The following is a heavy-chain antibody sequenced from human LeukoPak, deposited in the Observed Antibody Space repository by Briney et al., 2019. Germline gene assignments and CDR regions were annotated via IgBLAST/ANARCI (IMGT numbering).Heavy chain of an antibody. CDR3: ARYGSGSTWFDP. Sequence: SQTLSLTCTVSGGSISSDNYQWSWIRQPPGKGLEWIGYINYSGSTYYNPSLKSRVTISVDTSKNHFSLKLSSVAAADTAVYYCARYGSGSTWFDPWGQGTLVTVSS. CDR2: INYSGST. J-gene: IGHJ5*02. V-gene: IGHV4-30-4*01. CDR1: GGSISSDNYQ. D-gene: IGHD3-10*01.